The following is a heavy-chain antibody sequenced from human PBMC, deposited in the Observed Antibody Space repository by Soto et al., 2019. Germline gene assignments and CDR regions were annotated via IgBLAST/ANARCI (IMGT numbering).Heavy chain of an antibody. V-gene: IGHV3-74*01. CDR2: INGNGTII. J-gene: IGHJ3*01. Sequence: PGGSLRLSCAASGFTFSRHWMHWVRQSPGKGLLWVSCINGNGTIISHVDSVKGRFTISRDNAKNSLYLQTNSLRAEDTAVYYCGRIRVYGSGDVFDVWGQGTMVTVSS. D-gene: IGHD3-10*01. CDR1: GFTFSRHW. CDR3: GRIRVYGSGDVFDV.